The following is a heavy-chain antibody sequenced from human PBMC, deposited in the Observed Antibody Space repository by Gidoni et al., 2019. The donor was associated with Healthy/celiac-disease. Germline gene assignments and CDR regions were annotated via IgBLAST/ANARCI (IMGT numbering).Heavy chain of an antibody. CDR3: ARHYYGSGTYPGAFDI. D-gene: IGHD3-10*01. V-gene: IGHV3-33*01. CDR1: GFPFSSYG. Sequence: QVQLVESGGGVVQPGRSLRLSCAASGFPFSSYGMHWVRQAPGKGLEWVAVIWYDGSNKYYADSVKGRFTISRDNSKNTLYLQMNSLRAEDTAVYYCARHYYGSGTYPGAFDIWGQGTMVTVSS. J-gene: IGHJ3*02. CDR2: IWYDGSNK.